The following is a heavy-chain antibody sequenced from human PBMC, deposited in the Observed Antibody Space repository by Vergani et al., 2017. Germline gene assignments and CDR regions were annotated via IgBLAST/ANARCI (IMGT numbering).Heavy chain of an antibody. V-gene: IGHV1-46*02. J-gene: IGHJ4*02. D-gene: IGHD2-15*01. Sequence: QVQLVPSGAAVKKPGASAKVSCTASGYIFKNYYMHWLRLAPGQGFQWMGVVNFVTGAATSPQKFEGRITMTRDTSTATFYMDLSSLKYEDTAIYYCARSIGYCTSGSFRPYHFDLWGQGTLVTVSS. CDR3: ARSIGYCTSGSFRPYHFDL. CDR1: GYIFKNYY. CDR2: VNFVTGAA.